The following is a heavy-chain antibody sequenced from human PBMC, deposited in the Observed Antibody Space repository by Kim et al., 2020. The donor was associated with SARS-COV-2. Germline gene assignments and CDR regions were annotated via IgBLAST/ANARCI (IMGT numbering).Heavy chain of an antibody. V-gene: IGHV1-18*01. D-gene: IGHD6-19*01. CDR3: ARSPRGLAVAGTGGCKY. J-gene: IGHJ4*02. CDR2: ISAYNGNT. Sequence: ASVKVSCKASGYTFTSYGISWVRQAPGQGLEWMGWISAYNGNTNYAQKLQGRVTMTTDTSTSTAYMELRSLRSDDTAVYYCARSPRGLAVAGTGGCKYWGQGTLVTVSS. CDR1: GYTFTSYG.